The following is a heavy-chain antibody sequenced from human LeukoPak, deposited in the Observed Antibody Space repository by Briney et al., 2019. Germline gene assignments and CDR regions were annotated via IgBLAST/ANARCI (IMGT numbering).Heavy chain of an antibody. CDR1: GGSISSYY. CDR3: AGSLGFPFDY. J-gene: IGHJ4*02. CDR2: IYYSGST. Sequence: SETLSLTCTVSGGSISSYYWSWIRQPPGKGLEWIGYIYYSGSTNYNPSLKSRVTISVDTSKNQFSLKLGSVTAADTAVYYCAGSLGFPFDYWGQGTLVTVSS. D-gene: IGHD2-15*01. V-gene: IGHV4-59*01.